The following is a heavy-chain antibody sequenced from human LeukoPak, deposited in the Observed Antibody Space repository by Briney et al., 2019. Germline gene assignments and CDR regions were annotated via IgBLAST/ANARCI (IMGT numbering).Heavy chain of an antibody. J-gene: IGHJ4*02. D-gene: IGHD3-10*01. CDR1: GFTFSSYA. CDR2: ISGRDGST. V-gene: IGHV3-23*01. CDR3: ARGTYYYGSGSYPLDY. Sequence: GGSLRLSCAASGFTFSSYAMSWVRQAPGKGLEWVSTISGRDGSTYYADSVKGRFTISRDNAKNSLYLQMNSLRAEDTAVYYCARGTYYYGSGSYPLDYWGQGTLVTVSS.